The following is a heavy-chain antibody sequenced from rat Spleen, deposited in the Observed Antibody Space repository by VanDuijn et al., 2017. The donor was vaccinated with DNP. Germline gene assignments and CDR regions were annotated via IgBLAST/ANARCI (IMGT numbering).Heavy chain of an antibody. J-gene: IGHJ2*01. V-gene: IGHV5-17*01. CDR1: GFTFSDYA. CDR2: ISYDGSST. CDR3: GRRVYGYLDY. D-gene: IGHD1-7*01. Sequence: EVQLVESGGGLLQPGRSLKLSCAASGFTFSDYAMAWVRQAPKKGLDWVATISYDGSSTYYRDSVKGRFTISRDNAKSTLYLQMDSLRSEDTATHYCGRRVYGYLDYWGQGVMVTVSS.